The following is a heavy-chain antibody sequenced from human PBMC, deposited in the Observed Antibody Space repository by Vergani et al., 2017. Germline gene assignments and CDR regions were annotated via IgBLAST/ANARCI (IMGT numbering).Heavy chain of an antibody. J-gene: IGHJ4*02. CDR2: IIPILGIA. CDR3: ARDSGSSGWYDY. CDR1: GGTFSSYA. Sequence: QVQLVQSGAEVKKPGSSVKVSCKASGGTFSSYAISWVRQAPGQGLEWRGRIIPILGIANYAQKFQGRVTITADKSTSTAYMELSSLRSEDTAVYYCARDSGSSGWYDYWGQGTLVTVSS. V-gene: IGHV1-69*04. D-gene: IGHD6-19*01.